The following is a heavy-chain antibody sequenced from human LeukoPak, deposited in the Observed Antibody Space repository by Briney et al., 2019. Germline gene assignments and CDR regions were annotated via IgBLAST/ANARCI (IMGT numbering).Heavy chain of an antibody. CDR3: ARAYYDFWSGYHYYYYYMDV. Sequence: PGGSLRLSCVASGFTFSSYSMNWVRQAPGKGLEWVSSISSSSYIYYADSVKGRFTISRDNAKNSLYLQMNSLRAEDTAVYYCARAYYDFWSGYHYYYYYMDVWGKGTTVTVSS. CDR1: GFTFSSYS. D-gene: IGHD3-3*01. CDR2: ISSSSYI. V-gene: IGHV3-21*01. J-gene: IGHJ6*03.